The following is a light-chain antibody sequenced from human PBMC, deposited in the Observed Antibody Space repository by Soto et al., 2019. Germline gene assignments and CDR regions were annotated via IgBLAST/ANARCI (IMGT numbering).Light chain of an antibody. J-gene: IGKJ2*01. CDR1: QSVLYSSTNKNY. CDR3: QQYESTPPT. V-gene: IGKV4-1*01. CDR2: CAS. Sequence: DIVMTQSPASLAVSLGERATINCKSSQSVLYSSTNKNYLAWYQQRPGQPPKLLIYCASTRESGVPDRFSGSGSGTDFTLTITSLQAEDVAVYYCQQYESTPPTFGQGTKLEIK.